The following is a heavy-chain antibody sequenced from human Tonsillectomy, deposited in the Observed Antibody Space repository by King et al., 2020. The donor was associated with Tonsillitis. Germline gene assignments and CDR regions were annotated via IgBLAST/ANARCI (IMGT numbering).Heavy chain of an antibody. CDR1: RYTFTGYY. CDR3: ARDKPAVGYYDISGYYSAAIDY. Sequence: QLVQSGSEVKKPGASVKVSCKASRYTFTGYYMHWVRQAPGQGLEWMGWINPNSGSTNYAQKFQGRVTMTMDMSISTAYMELGRLRSDDTAVYYCARDKPAVGYYDISGYYSAAIDYWGQGTLVTVSS. D-gene: IGHD3-22*01. J-gene: IGHJ4*02. V-gene: IGHV1-2*02. CDR2: INPNSGST.